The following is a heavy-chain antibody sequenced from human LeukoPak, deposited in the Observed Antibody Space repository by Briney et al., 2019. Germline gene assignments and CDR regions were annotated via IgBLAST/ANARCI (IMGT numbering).Heavy chain of an antibody. V-gene: IGHV3-23*01. CDR1: GFSLSSYA. Sequence: GGSLRLSCAASGFSLSSYAMSWVRQAPGKGLEWVSAISSTDAGTYHADSVRGRFTISRDSSKNTLYLQMNSLRAEDTAVYYCAELGITMIGGVWGKGTTVTISS. CDR2: ISSTDAGT. J-gene: IGHJ6*04. CDR3: AELGITMIGGV. D-gene: IGHD3-10*02.